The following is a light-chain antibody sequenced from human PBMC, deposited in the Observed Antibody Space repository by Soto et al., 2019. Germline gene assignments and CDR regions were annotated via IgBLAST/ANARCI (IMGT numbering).Light chain of an antibody. CDR2: GAS. V-gene: IGKV3-20*01. CDR3: QQYGSSPLLT. CDR1: QSVSSSY. J-gene: IGKJ4*01. Sequence: ENVLTQSPDTLSLSPGERATLSCRASQSVSSSYLAWYQQKPGQAPRLLIYGASSRATGIPDRFSGSGSGTDFTLTISRLEPEDFAVYYCQQYGSSPLLTFGGGTKVDIK.